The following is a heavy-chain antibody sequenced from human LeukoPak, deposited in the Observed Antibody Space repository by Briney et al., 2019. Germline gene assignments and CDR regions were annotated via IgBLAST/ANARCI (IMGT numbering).Heavy chain of an antibody. D-gene: IGHD2-8*01. V-gene: IGHV3-21*01. CDR3: ARDLRDVYYFDY. Sequence: PGGSLRLSCAASGFTLSTYTMNWVRQAPGKGLEWVSSISSSSSYIYYADSVKGRFTISRDNAKNSLYLQMNSLRAEDTAVYYCARDLRDVYYFDYWGQGTLVTVSS. J-gene: IGHJ4*02. CDR2: ISSSSSYI. CDR1: GFTLSTYT.